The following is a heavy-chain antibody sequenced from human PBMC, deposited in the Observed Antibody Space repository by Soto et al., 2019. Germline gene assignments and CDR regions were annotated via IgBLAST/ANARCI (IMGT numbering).Heavy chain of an antibody. J-gene: IGHJ6*03. V-gene: IGHV3-23*01. CDR3: AKSQSSLYYMDV. CDR2: FGGSGGT. CDR1: GFIFSNYA. Sequence: EVQVLESGGGLVQPGGSWSPSWVGSGFIFSNYAMAWVRQAPGKGLEWVSGFGGSGGTYYADSVKGRYTISRDNSKNTLYLQMNSLRVEDTAVYYCAKSQSSLYYMDVWGKGTAVTVSS.